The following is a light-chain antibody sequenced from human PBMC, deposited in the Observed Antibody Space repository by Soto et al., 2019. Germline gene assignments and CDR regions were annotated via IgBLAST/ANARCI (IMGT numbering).Light chain of an antibody. CDR2: KAS. V-gene: IGKV1-5*03. CDR1: QTISSW. Sequence: STLSGSVGDKVTITCRASQTISSWLAWYQQKPGKAPKLLIYKASTIKSGIPSRFSGSGSGTDFTLTIISLQSEDFAVYYCQHYGYRPNPFGHVT. CDR3: QHYGYRPNP. J-gene: IGKJ2*01.